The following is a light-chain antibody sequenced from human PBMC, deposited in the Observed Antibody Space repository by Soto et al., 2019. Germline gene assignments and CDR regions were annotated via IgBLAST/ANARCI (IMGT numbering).Light chain of an antibody. CDR2: GAS. Sequence: VLTQSPGTLDLCPGERATLYCRASQSVSSSYLAWYQQKPGQAPRLLIYGASSRATGIPDRFSGSGSGTDFTLTISRLEPEDFAVYYWQQYGSSRTFGQGTKVDIK. CDR1: QSVSSSY. J-gene: IGKJ1*01. V-gene: IGKV3-20*01. CDR3: QQYGSSRT.